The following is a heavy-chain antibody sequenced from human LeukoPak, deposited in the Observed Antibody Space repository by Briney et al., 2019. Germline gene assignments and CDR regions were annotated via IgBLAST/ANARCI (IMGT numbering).Heavy chain of an antibody. Sequence: ASVKISCKASGYTFTSYGISWVRQAPGQGLEWMGWISAYNGNTNYAQKLQGRVTITRNTSISTAYMELSSLRSEDTAVYYCAREWGDYWGQGSLVTVSS. J-gene: IGHJ4*02. CDR1: GYTFTSYG. D-gene: IGHD3-16*01. CDR2: ISAYNGNT. V-gene: IGHV1-18*01. CDR3: AREWGDY.